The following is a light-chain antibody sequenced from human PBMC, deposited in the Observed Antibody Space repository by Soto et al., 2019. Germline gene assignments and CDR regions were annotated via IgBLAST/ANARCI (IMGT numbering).Light chain of an antibody. Sequence: FAQTQPPSASGSPRQSVNISCPGTSSDVGAYNYVSWYQQLPGKAPKLIIYEVSKRPSGVPDRFSGSKSGNTASLTVSGLQFEDEADYYCTLYVGTYSFFCVFGTGNEVTVL. V-gene: IGLV2-8*01. CDR1: SSDVGAYNY. CDR2: EVS. J-gene: IGLJ1*01. CDR3: TLYVGTYSFFCV.